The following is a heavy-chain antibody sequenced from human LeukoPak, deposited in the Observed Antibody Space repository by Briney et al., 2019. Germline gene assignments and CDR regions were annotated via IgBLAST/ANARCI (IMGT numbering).Heavy chain of an antibody. Sequence: GEPLKISCKGSGSRFTSYWIGWVRQMPGKGLEWMGIIYPGDSDTRYSPSFQGQVTVSADKPISTAYLQWSSLKASDTAMYYCARIDYYGSGSYYPPHYGMDVWGQGTTVTVSS. V-gene: IGHV5-51*04. D-gene: IGHD3-10*01. CDR3: ARIDYYGSGSYYPPHYGMDV. J-gene: IGHJ6*02. CDR2: IYPGDSDT. CDR1: GSRFTSYW.